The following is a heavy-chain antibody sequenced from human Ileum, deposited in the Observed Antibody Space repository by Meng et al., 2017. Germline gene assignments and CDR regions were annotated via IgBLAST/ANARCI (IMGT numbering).Heavy chain of an antibody. D-gene: IGHD4-17*01. CDR2: IYTSGST. CDR1: VGSISSYY. Sequence: QVQLQDSGTGLVKPSETLSLTCTVSVGSISSYYWSWIRQPAGKGLEWIGRIYTSGSTNYNPSLKSRVTMSVDTSKNQFSLKLSSVTAADTAVYYCARDVVPTVTYYYNWFDPWGQGTLVTVSS. V-gene: IGHV4-4*07. J-gene: IGHJ5*02. CDR3: ARDVVPTVTYYYNWFDP.